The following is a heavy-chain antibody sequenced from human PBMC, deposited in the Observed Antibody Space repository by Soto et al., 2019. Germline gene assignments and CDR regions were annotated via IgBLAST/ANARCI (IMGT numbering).Heavy chain of an antibody. CDR1: GGSTSSSDW. D-gene: IGHD1-26*01. CDR3: AGRPEIHPR. J-gene: IGHJ4*02. Sequence: QVHLQESGPGLVKPSETLSLTCAISGGSTSSSDWWTWVRQPPGEGLEWISEIHRAGVTNYNSSLKSRLTISLDHSRNQFSLSLTSVTAADAAVYFCAGRPEIHPRWGQGILVPVSS. V-gene: IGHV4-4*02. CDR2: IHRAGVT.